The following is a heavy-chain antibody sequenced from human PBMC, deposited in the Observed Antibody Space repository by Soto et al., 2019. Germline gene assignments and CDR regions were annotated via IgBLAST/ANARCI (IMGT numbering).Heavy chain of an antibody. Sequence: PGGSLRLSCAASGFTFSSYSMNWVRQAPGKGLEWVSYISSSSITIYYADSVKGRFTISRDNAKNSLYLQMNSLRAEDTAVYYCAREKYSRDAFDIWGQGTMVTVSS. CDR2: ISSSSITI. CDR1: GFTFSSYS. D-gene: IGHD5-12*01. V-gene: IGHV3-48*01. J-gene: IGHJ3*02. CDR3: AREKYSRDAFDI.